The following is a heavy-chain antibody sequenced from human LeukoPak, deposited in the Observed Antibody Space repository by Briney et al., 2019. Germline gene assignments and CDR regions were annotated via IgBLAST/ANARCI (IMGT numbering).Heavy chain of an antibody. CDR3: ARFLVEGTQEADGCAFDI. CDR1: GGSFSGYY. V-gene: IGHV4-34*01. Sequence: SETLSLTCAVYGGSFSGYYWSWIRQPPGKGLEWIGEINHSGSTNYNPSLKSRVTISVDTSKNQFSLKLSSVTAADTAVYYCARFLVEGTQEADGCAFDIWGQGTMVTVSS. J-gene: IGHJ3*02. D-gene: IGHD3-3*01. CDR2: INHSGST.